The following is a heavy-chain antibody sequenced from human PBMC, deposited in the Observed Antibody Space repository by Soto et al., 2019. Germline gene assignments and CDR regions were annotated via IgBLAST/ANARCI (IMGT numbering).Heavy chain of an antibody. D-gene: IGHD6-6*01. CDR3: ARSLRYSSSRGYWFDP. Sequence: SQTLSLPCAISGDRVSSNSAAWNWIRQSPSRGLEWLGRTYYRSKWYNDYAVSVKSRITINPDTSKNQLSLQLNSVTPEDTAVYYCARSLRYSSSRGYWFDPWGQGTLVTVSS. J-gene: IGHJ5*02. CDR2: TYYRSKWYN. V-gene: IGHV6-1*01. CDR1: GDRVSSNSAA.